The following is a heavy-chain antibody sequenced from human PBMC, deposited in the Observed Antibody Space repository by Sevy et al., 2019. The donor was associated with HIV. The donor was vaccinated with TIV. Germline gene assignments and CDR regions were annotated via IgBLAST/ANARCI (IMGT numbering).Heavy chain of an antibody. CDR1: GGSISSYY. CDR2: IYYSGST. V-gene: IGHV4-59*01. Sequence: SETLSLTCTVSGGSISSYYWSWIRQPPGKGLEWIGYIYYSGSTNYNPSLKSRVTISVDTSTNQFSLKLRSVTAADTAVYYCARDRGYCSSTSCYIDRYFANYYYYYGMDVWGQGTTVTVSS. CDR3: ARDRGYCSSTSCYIDRYFANYYYYYGMDV. J-gene: IGHJ6*02. D-gene: IGHD2-2*02.